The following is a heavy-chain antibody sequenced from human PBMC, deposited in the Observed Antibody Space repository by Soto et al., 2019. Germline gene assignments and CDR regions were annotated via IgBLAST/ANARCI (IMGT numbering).Heavy chain of an antibody. CDR2: ISGSGGST. CDR1: GFPVSIYA. Sequence: GGSLRLSCAASGFPVSIYAMSLVRQSPGKGLEWVSAISGSGGSTYYADSVKGRFTISRDNSKNTLYLQMNSLRDEDTAVYYCVIGTYGMDVWDQGPAVTVFS. J-gene: IGHJ6*02. CDR3: VIGTYGMDV. V-gene: IGHV3-23*01.